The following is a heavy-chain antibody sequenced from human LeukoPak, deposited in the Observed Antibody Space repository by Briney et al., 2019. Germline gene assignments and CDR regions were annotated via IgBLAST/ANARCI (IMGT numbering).Heavy chain of an antibody. CDR1: GGSFSGYY. V-gene: IGHV4-34*01. CDR2: INHSGST. CDR3: ARRSSGWYYFDY. D-gene: IGHD6-19*01. Sequence: SETLSLTCAVYGGSFSGYYWSWIRQPPGKGLEWIGEINHSGSTYYNPSLKSRVTISVDTSKNQFSLKLSSVTAADTAVYYCARRSSGWYYFDYWGQGTLVTVSS. J-gene: IGHJ4*02.